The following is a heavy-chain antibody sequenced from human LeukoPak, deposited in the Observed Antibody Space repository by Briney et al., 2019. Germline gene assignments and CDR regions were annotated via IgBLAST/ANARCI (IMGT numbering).Heavy chain of an antibody. CDR3: ARILRGARGPYDFWSGYDY. V-gene: IGHV3-48*04. Sequence: GGSLRLSCTASKFYFSTYDMNWVRQVPGKGLEWVSYIDSSASTTYYAGSVQGRFTVSRDNAKNSLYLQMNSLRAEDTAVYYCARILRGARGPYDFWSGYDYWGQGTLVTVSS. J-gene: IGHJ4*02. D-gene: IGHD3-3*01. CDR1: KFYFSTYD. CDR2: IDSSASTT.